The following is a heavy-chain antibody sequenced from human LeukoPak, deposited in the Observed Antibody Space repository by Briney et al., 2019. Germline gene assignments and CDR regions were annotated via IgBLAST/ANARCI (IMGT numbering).Heavy chain of an antibody. J-gene: IGHJ6*02. D-gene: IGHD2-2*01. CDR1: DGSINSYY. CDR3: ARHYVVIPAGRRDYYHYGMDV. CDR2: IYYSGST. Sequence: SETLSLTCTVSDGSINSYYWSWIRQPPGKGLEWLVYIYYSGSTNYNPSLKSRVTISVDTSKTQFSLKLTSVTAADTAVYYCARHYVVIPAGRRDYYHYGMDVWGLGTTVTVSS. V-gene: IGHV4-59*08.